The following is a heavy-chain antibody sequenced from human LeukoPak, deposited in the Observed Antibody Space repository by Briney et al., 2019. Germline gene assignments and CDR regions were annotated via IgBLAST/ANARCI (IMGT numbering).Heavy chain of an antibody. V-gene: IGHV4-34*01. CDR3: ARVYDILTSPDY. CDR2: INHSGST. J-gene: IGHJ4*02. Sequence: SETLSLTCAVYGGSFSGYYWSWIRQPPGKGLEWIGEINHSGSTNYNPSLKSRVTISVDTSKNQFSLKLSSVTAADTAVYYCARVYDILTSPDYWGQGTLVTVSS. D-gene: IGHD3-9*01. CDR1: GGSFSGYY.